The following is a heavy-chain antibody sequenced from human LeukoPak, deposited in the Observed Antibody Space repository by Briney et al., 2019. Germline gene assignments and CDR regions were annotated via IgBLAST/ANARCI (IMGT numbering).Heavy chain of an antibody. Sequence: SVKVSCKASGRTFSSYAISWVRQAPGQGLEWMGGIIPIFGTANYAQKFQGRVTITADESTSTAYMELSSLRSEDTAVYYCARGAYYYGSGSYYYYYGMDVWGQGTTVTVSS. CDR2: IIPIFGTA. J-gene: IGHJ6*02. V-gene: IGHV1-69*01. D-gene: IGHD3-10*01. CDR1: GRTFSSYA. CDR3: ARGAYYYGSGSYYYYYGMDV.